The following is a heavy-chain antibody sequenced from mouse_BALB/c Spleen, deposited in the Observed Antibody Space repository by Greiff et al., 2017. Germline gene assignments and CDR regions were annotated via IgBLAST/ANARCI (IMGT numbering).Heavy chain of an antibody. Sequence: EVKLVESGGGLVKPGGSLKLSCAASGFTFSSYAMSWVRQTPEKRLEWVASISSGGSTYYPDSVKGRFTISRDNARNILYLQMSSLRSEDTAMYYCARGIYDGHWWYFDYWGQGTTLTVSS. V-gene: IGHV5-6-5*01. CDR1: GFTFSSYA. CDR2: ISSGGST. CDR3: ARGIYDGHWWYFDY. J-gene: IGHJ2*01. D-gene: IGHD2-3*01.